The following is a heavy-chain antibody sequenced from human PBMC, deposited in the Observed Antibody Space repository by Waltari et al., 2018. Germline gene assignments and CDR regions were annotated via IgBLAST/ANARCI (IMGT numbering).Heavy chain of an antibody. D-gene: IGHD2-2*01. CDR3: ARDADIVEGAGGMPFDY. J-gene: IGHJ4*02. CDR1: GYTFTYYG. CDR2: ISGYNGDT. Sequence: QVQLVQSGAEVKRPGASVKVSCKTSGYTFTYYGISWVRQAPGQGLEWMGWISGYNGDTEYAQKLQGRVTMTTDTSTSTAYMDLRSLRSDDTAVYYCARDADIVEGAGGMPFDYWGQGALVTVSS. V-gene: IGHV1-18*04.